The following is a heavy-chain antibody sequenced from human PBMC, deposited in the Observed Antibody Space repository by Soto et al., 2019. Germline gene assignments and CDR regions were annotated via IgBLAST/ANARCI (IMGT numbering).Heavy chain of an antibody. CDR2: MYYSGNT. J-gene: IGHJ4*02. V-gene: IGHV4-59*03. Sequence: SETLSLTCTVSGGSMSPNYWSWIRQPPGKGLEWIGYMYYSGNTNYNPSLRSRVTMSVDTSKNQFSLKLSSVTAADTAVYYCGKSQSPIVSYSSAIYYWRQGTLVTVSS. D-gene: IGHD6-25*01. CDR1: GGSMSPNY. CDR3: GKSQSPIVSYSSAIYY.